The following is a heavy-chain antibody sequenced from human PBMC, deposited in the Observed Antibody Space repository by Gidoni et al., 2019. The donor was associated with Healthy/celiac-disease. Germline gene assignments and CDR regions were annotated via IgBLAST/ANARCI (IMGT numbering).Heavy chain of an antibody. CDR2: IKQDGSEK. V-gene: IGHV3-7*01. D-gene: IGHD5-12*01. Sequence: EVQLVESGGGLVQPGGSLSLPCAASGFPFSSYWMSWVRQAPGKGLEWVANIKQDGSEKYYVDSVKGRFTISRDNAKNSLYLQMNSLRAEDTAVYYCASIVATIRYLWYFDLWGRGTLVTVSS. CDR3: ASIVATIRYLWYFDL. CDR1: GFPFSSYW. J-gene: IGHJ2*01.